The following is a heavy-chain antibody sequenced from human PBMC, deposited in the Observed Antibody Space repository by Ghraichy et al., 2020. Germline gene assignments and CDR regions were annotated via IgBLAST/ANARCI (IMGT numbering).Heavy chain of an antibody. Sequence: GGSLRLSCAGSGLSFSNSWMSWVRQAPGKGPEWVAKVNQDGSETHYADSVKGRFTISRDNARNSLFLQMNSLRVEDTAVYYCARSPRVVIWFGAPWGQGTLVTVSS. V-gene: IGHV3-7*01. D-gene: IGHD3-10*01. J-gene: IGHJ5*02. CDR2: VNQDGSET. CDR3: ARSPRVVIWFGAP. CDR1: GLSFSNSW.